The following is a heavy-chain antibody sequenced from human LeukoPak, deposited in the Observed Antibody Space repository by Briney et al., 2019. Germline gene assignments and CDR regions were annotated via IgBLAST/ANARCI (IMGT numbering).Heavy chain of an antibody. CDR1: GHTFTSYG. CDR2: ISAYNGNT. Sequence: ASVKVSCKASGHTFTSYGISWVRQAPGQGLEWMGWISAYNGNTNYAQKLQGRVTMTTDTSTSTAYMELGSLRSDDTAVYYCARVYSYGYGSYYYGMDVWGQGTTVTVSS. V-gene: IGHV1-18*01. D-gene: IGHD5-18*01. J-gene: IGHJ6*02. CDR3: ARVYSYGYGSYYYGMDV.